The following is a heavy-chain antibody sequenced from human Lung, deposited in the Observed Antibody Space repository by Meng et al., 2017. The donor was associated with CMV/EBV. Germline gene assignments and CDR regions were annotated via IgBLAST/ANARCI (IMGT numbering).Heavy chain of an antibody. Sequence: GESLKISCAASGFTFSSYWMSWVRQAPVKGLEWVASIKQDGSEKYYVDSVKGRFTISRDNAKNSLYLQMNSLRAEDTAVYYCARELRSLVYWGQGTLVTVSS. J-gene: IGHJ4*02. CDR1: GFTFSSYW. CDR2: IKQDGSEK. D-gene: IGHD2-8*02. V-gene: IGHV3-7*01. CDR3: ARELRSLVY.